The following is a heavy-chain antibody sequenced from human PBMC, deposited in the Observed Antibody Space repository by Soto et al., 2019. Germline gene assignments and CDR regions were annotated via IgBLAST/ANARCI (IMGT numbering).Heavy chain of an antibody. Sequence: GGSLRLSCAVSGFNVMSYWMSWVRQAPGKWLEWVSYISSSSSYTNYADSVKGRFTISRDNAKNSLYLQMNSLRAEDTAVYYCASDLARPALFYYYYAMDVWGQGXTVTVYS. CDR2: ISSSSSYT. J-gene: IGHJ6*02. D-gene: IGHD3-3*01. CDR1: GFNVMSYW. CDR3: ASDLARPALFYYYYAMDV. V-gene: IGHV3-21*05.